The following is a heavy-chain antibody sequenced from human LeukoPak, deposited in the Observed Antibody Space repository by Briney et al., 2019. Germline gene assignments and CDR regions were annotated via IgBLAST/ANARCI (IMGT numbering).Heavy chain of an antibody. Sequence: GGSLRLSCAASGFTFSSCAMSWVRQAPGKGLEWVSAISGSGGSTYYADSVKGRFTISRDNSKNTLYLQMNSLRAEDTAVYYCAKDPTNIAVAGTSDYWGQGTLVTVSS. CDR3: AKDPTNIAVAGTSDY. J-gene: IGHJ4*02. CDR1: GFTFSSCA. V-gene: IGHV3-23*01. D-gene: IGHD6-19*01. CDR2: ISGSGGST.